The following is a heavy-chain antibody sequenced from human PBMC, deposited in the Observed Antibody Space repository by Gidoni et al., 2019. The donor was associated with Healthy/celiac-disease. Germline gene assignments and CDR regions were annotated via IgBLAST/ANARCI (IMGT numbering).Heavy chain of an antibody. J-gene: IGHJ3*02. CDR1: GGTFSSYA. CDR2: IIPIFGTA. CDR3: ARVIGYDSSGYYYVEAFDI. Sequence: QVQLVQSGAEVKKPGSSVKVSCKASGGTFSSYAISWVRQAPGQGLEWMGGIIPIFGTANYAQKFQGRVTITADKSTSTAYMELSSLRSEDTAVYYCARVIGYDSSGYYYVEAFDIWGQGTMVTVSS. V-gene: IGHV1-69*06. D-gene: IGHD3-22*01.